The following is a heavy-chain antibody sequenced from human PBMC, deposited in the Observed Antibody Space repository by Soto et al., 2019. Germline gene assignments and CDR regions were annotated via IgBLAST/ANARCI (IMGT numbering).Heavy chain of an antibody. D-gene: IGHD4-17*01. CDR3: ARGDATKIVVTTYYAMDV. V-gene: IGHV1-69*12. CDR1: GGSLSNYG. J-gene: IGHJ6*02. CDR2: IIPVFGTA. Sequence: QVQLVQSGAEVKKPGSSVKVSCKASGGSLSNYGISWVRQAPGQGLEWMGGIIPVFGTANYAQKFQGRVTITADESTNIVYMDVTSLRSEDTAVYYCARGDATKIVVTTYYAMDVWGQETTVTVS.